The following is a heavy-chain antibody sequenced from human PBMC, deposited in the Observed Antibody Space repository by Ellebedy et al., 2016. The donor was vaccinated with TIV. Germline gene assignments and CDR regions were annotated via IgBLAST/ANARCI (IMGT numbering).Heavy chain of an antibody. D-gene: IGHD5-18*01. J-gene: IGHJ6*02. CDR1: GYTFTSYG. V-gene: IGHV1-18*01. Sequence: AASVKVSCKASGYTFTSYGISWVRQAPGQGLEWMGWISAYTGNTSYAQKLRGRVTMTTDPSTSTAYMELRSLRSDDTAVYYCARCRWTAMVDYYYGMDVWGQGTTVTVSS. CDR2: ISAYTGNT. CDR3: ARCRWTAMVDYYYGMDV.